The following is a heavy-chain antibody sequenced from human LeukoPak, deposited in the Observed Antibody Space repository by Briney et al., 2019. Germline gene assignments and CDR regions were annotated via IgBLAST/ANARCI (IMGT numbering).Heavy chain of an antibody. CDR2: IIPIFGTA. Sequence: ASVKVSCKASGGTFSSYAISWVRQAPGQGLEWMGGIIPIFGTANYAQKFQGRVTITTDESTSTAYMELSSLRSEDTAVYYCAAQGGYSGYDFGDFDYWGQGTLVTVSS. J-gene: IGHJ4*02. D-gene: IGHD5-12*01. CDR1: GGTFSSYA. V-gene: IGHV1-69*05. CDR3: AAQGGYSGYDFGDFDY.